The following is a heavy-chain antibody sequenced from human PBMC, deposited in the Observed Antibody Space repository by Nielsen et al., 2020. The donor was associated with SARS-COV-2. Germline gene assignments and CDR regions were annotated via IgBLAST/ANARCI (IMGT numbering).Heavy chain of an antibody. CDR2: ISYDGSNK. D-gene: IGHD3-16*01. Sequence: GESLKISCAASGFTFSSYGMHWVRQAPGKGLEWVAVISYDGSNKYYADSVKGRFTISTDTSKNTLYLQMNSLRPEDTAVYYCTKGAQLGDFWGQGTLVTVSS. J-gene: IGHJ4*02. CDR1: GFTFSSYG. V-gene: IGHV3-30*18. CDR3: TKGAQLGDF.